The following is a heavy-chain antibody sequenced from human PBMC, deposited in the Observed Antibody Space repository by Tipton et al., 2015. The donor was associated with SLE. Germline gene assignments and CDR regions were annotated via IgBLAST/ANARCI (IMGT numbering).Heavy chain of an antibody. J-gene: IGHJ5*02. D-gene: IGHD3-3*01. V-gene: IGHV1-18*01. CDR2: ISAYNGNT. CDR1: GYTFTSYG. CDR3: ARAVEWLLELAQYNWFDP. Sequence: QVQLVQSGPEVKKPGASVKVSCKASGYTFTSYGISWVRQAPGQGLEWMGWISAYNGNTNYAQKLQGRGTMTPDTSTSTAYMELRSLRSADTAVYYCARAVEWLLELAQYNWFDPWGQGTLVTVSS.